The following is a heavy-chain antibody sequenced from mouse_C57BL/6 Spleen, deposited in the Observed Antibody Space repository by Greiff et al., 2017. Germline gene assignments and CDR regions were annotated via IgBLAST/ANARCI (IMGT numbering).Heavy chain of an antibody. CDR1: GFNIKDDY. Sequence: EVQLQESGAELVRPGASVKLSCTASGFNIKDDYMHWVKQRPEQGLEWIGWIDPENGDTEYASKFQGKATITADTSSNTAYLQLSSLTSEDTAVYYCTTVGFPFAYWGQGTLVTVSA. V-gene: IGHV14-4*01. J-gene: IGHJ3*01. CDR3: TTVGFPFAY. CDR2: IDPENGDT.